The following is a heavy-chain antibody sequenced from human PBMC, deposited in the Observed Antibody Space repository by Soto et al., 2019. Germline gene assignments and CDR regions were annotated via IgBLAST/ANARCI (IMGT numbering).Heavy chain of an antibody. CDR3: ASPFYYYGMDV. CDR2: INHSGST. V-gene: IGHV4-34*01. Sequence: SETLSLTCAVYGGSFNPYYWSWIRQPPGKVLEWIGEINHSGSTNYNPSLKSRFTISVDTSKKRFFLKLSSVTAADTAVYYCASPFYYYGMDVWGPGTTVTVSS. J-gene: IGHJ6*02. CDR1: GGSFNPYY.